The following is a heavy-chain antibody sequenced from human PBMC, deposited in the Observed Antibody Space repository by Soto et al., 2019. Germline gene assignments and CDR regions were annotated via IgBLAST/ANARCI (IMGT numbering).Heavy chain of an antibody. CDR1: GFSVSNNY. Sequence: GGSLRLSCAASGFSVSNNYMTWVRQAPGKGLEWVSVLYIGGSTYYADSVEGRFTISRDSSKNMLYLQMLSLRVEDTAIYYCARARGGGGITYNYYIDHWGQGTQVTVSS. D-gene: IGHD1-20*01. CDR3: ARARGGGGITYNYYIDH. CDR2: LYIGGST. V-gene: IGHV3-53*01. J-gene: IGHJ4*02.